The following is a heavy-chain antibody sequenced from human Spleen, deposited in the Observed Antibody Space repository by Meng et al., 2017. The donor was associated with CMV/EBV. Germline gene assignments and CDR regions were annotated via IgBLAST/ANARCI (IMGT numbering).Heavy chain of an antibody. D-gene: IGHD3-22*01. CDR2: ISSSGSTI. J-gene: IGHJ4*02. Sequence: GGSLRLSCAASGFTFSIYEMNWVRQAPGKGLEWVSYISSSGSTIYYADSVKGRFTISRDNAKNSLYLQMNSLRVEDRAVYYCARGTYYYDSSGRIDYWGQGTLVTVS. CDR1: GFTFSIYE. CDR3: ARGTYYYDSSGRIDY. V-gene: IGHV3-48*03.